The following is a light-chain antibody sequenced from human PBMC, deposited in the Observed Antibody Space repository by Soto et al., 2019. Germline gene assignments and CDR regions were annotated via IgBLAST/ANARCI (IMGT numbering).Light chain of an antibody. V-gene: IGLV2-14*01. CDR2: GVS. Sequence: QSALTQPASVSGSPGQSITISCTGTISDFVVYNYVSWYQQHPGKAPKLMIYGVSNRSSGVSNRFSGSKSGNTASLTISGLQAEDEADYYCSSHTTSSALQVFGSGTKVTVL. CDR3: SSHTTSSALQV. CDR1: ISDFVVYNY. J-gene: IGLJ1*01.